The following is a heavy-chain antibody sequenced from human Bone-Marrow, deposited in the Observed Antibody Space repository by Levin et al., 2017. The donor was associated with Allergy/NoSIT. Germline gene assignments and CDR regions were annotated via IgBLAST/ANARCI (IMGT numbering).Heavy chain of an antibody. CDR1: GYNFIDYW. J-gene: IGHJ4*02. CDR2: IFPGDSDT. D-gene: IGHD3-3*01. CDR3: ARQRQYDFHHFDY. V-gene: IGHV5-51*01. Sequence: GESLKISCKVSGYNFIDYWIVWVRQMPGKDLEWMGLIFPGDSDTRYSPSFQGQVTISADKSITTAYLQWSSLKASDTAMYYCARQRQYDFHHFDYWGQGTLVTVSS.